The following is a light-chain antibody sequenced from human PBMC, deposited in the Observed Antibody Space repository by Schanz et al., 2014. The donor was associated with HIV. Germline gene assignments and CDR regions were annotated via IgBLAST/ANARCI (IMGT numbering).Light chain of an antibody. CDR1: QSVKSNF. CDR3: QQRIDWPFT. Sequence: EIVLTQSPGTLSLSPGERGTLSCRASQSVKSNFIGWYQQKPGQAPRLLIFGASNRATGIPDRFSGSGSGTDFTLTISSLEPEDFAVYYCQQRIDWPFTFGPGTKVDIK. J-gene: IGKJ3*01. V-gene: IGKV3D-20*02. CDR2: GAS.